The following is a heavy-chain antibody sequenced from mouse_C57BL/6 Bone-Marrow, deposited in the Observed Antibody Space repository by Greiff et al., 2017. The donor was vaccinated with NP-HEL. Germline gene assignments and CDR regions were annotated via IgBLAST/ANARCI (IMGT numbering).Heavy chain of an antibody. CDR2: ISGGGGNT. CDR1: GFTFSSYT. D-gene: IGHD1-1*01. Sequence: EVMLVESGGGLVKPGASLKLSCAASGFTFSSYTMSWVRQTPEKRLEWVATISGGGGNTYYPDSVKGRFTISRDNAKNTLYLQMSSLRSEDTALYYCARHGRLLYYFDYWGQGTTLTVSS. CDR3: ARHGRLLYYFDY. J-gene: IGHJ2*01. V-gene: IGHV5-9*01.